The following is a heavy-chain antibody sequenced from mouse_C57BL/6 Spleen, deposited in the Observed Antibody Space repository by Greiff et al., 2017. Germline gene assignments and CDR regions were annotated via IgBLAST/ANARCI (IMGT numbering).Heavy chain of an antibody. CDR2: SRNKANDYTT. J-gene: IGHJ3*01. CDR3: ARDAGYYGSSPFAY. CDR1: GFTFSAFY. Sequence: EVKLVESGGGLVQSGRSLRLSCATSGFTFSAFYMAWVRQAPGKGLEWIAASRNKANDYTTEYSASVKGRFIVSRDTSQSILYRQMNALRAEDTAIYYCARDAGYYGSSPFAYWGQGTLVTVSA. D-gene: IGHD1-1*01. V-gene: IGHV7-1*01.